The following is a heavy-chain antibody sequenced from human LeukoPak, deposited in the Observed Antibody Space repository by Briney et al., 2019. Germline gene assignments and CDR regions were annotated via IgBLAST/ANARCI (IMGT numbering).Heavy chain of an antibody. CDR1: GGSISLNYY. CDR2: FDNSGAT. J-gene: IGHJ6*03. D-gene: IGHD4-11*01. Sequence: SETLSLTCTVSGGSISLNYYWGWIRQPPGKGLVWIGNFDNSGATHYNPSLKSRVTISVDTSKGQVSLNVTSVTAADTAVYYCARLSDYGNLGFYYYMDVWGKGTTVTVS. V-gene: IGHV4-39*01. CDR3: ARLSDYGNLGFYYYMDV.